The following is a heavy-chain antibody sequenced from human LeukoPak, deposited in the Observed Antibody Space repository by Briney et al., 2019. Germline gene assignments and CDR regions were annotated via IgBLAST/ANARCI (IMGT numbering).Heavy chain of an antibody. CDR2: INPNSGGT. CDR3: ARVHSSGWYFFDY. CDR1: GYTFTVYY. Sequence: ASVKVSFKASGYTFTVYYMHWVRQAPGQGLEWMGWINPNSGGTNYYQQFQGRVTMTRDTSISTAYMELSRLRSDDTAVYYCARVHSSGWYFFDYWGQGTLVTVSS. J-gene: IGHJ4*02. V-gene: IGHV1-2*02. D-gene: IGHD6-19*01.